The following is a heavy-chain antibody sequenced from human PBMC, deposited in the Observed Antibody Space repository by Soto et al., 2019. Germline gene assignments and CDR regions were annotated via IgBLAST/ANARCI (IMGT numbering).Heavy chain of an antibody. CDR1: GGSISSGGYY. J-gene: IGHJ4*02. D-gene: IGHD5-18*01. Sequence: QVQLQESGPGLVKPSQTLSLTCTVSGGSISSGGYYWSWIRQHPGKGLEWIGYIYYSGSTYYNPSLQSRVTISVDTSKNQFSLKLSSVTAADTAVYYCASDPALRGGYGKISDYWGQGTLVTVSS. CDR3: ASDPALRGGYGKISDY. CDR2: IYYSGST. V-gene: IGHV4-31*03.